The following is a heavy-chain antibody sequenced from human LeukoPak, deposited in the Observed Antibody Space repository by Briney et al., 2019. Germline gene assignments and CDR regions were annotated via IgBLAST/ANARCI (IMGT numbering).Heavy chain of an antibody. D-gene: IGHD3-16*01. CDR3: ARGSRAYAGIDV. CDR2: TNPDGSVT. Sequence: PGGSLRLSCAASGFSFSSFWMHWVRQVPDKGLVWVAYTNPDGSVTDYADSVRGRFNIFRDNAGSTLYLEMNSLRAEDTSLYYCARGSRAYAGIDVWGQGTLVSVSS. CDR1: GFSFSSFW. V-gene: IGHV3-74*01. J-gene: IGHJ3*01.